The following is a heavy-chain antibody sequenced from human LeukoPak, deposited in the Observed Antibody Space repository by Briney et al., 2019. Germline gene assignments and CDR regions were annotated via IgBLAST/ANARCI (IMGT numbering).Heavy chain of an antibody. CDR1: GGSISSYY. J-gene: IGHJ5*02. CDR3: ARERGAITGFDP. V-gene: IGHV4-59*12. D-gene: IGHD1-26*01. Sequence: KPSERLSLTCTVSGGSISSYYWSWIRQPPGKGLEWIGYIYYSGSTNYNPSLKSRVTISVDTSKNQFSLKLSSVTAADTAVYYCARERGAITGFDPWGQGTLVTVSS. CDR2: IYYSGST.